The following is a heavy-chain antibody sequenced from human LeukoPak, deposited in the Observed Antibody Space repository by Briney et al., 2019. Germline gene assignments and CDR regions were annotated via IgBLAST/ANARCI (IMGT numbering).Heavy chain of an antibody. CDR1: GDSISSGDYY. V-gene: IGHV4-61*02. Sequence: SETLSLTCTVSGDSISSGDYYWSWIRQPAGKGLEWIGRISSSGSTNYNPSLKSRVTISVDTSKNQFSLKLSSVTAADTAVYYCARDSPPNYSNYRGSSYYYMDVWGKGTTVTVSS. CDR3: ARDSPPNYSNYRGSSYYYMDV. J-gene: IGHJ6*03. D-gene: IGHD4-11*01. CDR2: ISSSGST.